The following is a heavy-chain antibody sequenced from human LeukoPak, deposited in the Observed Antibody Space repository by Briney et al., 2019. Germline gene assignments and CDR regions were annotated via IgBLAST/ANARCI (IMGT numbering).Heavy chain of an antibody. CDR2: ISGSGGST. CDR1: GFTFSSYA. CDR3: AKGQYCSGGSCYSGDLDY. D-gene: IGHD2-15*01. Sequence: GGSLRLSCAASGFTFSSYAMSCVRQAPGKGLEWVSAISGSGGSTYYADSVKGRFTISRDNSKNTLYLQMNSLRAEDTAVYYCAKGQYCSGGSCYSGDLDYWGQGTLVTVSS. J-gene: IGHJ4*02. V-gene: IGHV3-23*01.